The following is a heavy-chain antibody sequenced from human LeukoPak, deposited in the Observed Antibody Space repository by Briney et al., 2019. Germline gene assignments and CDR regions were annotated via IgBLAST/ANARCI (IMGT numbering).Heavy chain of an antibody. Sequence: PGGSLRLSCAASGFTVSSNYMSWVRQAPGKGLEWVSVIYSGGSTYYADSVKGRFTISRDNSKNTLYLQMNSLRAEDMAVYYCARDQRVGATRYFQHWGQGTLVTVSS. J-gene: IGHJ1*01. CDR1: GFTVSSNY. V-gene: IGHV3-53*01. D-gene: IGHD1-26*01. CDR2: IYSGGST. CDR3: ARDQRVGATRYFQH.